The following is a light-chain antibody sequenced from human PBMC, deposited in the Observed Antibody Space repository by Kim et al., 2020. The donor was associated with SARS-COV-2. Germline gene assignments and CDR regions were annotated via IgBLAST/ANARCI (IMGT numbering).Light chain of an antibody. CDR1: KMVDEY. Sequence: PGQKGEHRWSGNKMVDEYDTWYRQKPGRSPVVGICQDNQRPAGIPERFSGANAGKTATLTSSGTQGMDEAEYYCQAWDRSTHNYVFGTGTKVTVL. CDR2: QDN. CDR3: QAWDRSTHNYV. J-gene: IGLJ1*01. V-gene: IGLV3-1*01.